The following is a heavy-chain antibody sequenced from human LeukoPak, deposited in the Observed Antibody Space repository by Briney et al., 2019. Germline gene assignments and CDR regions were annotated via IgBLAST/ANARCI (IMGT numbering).Heavy chain of an antibody. D-gene: IGHD1-26*01. Sequence: RASVKVSCKASGYTFTGYYMHWVRQAPGQGLEWMGGFDPEDGETIYAQKFQGRVTMTEDTSTDTAYMELSSLRSEDTAVYYCATGDGSYLTNYFDYWGQGTLVTVSS. CDR2: FDPEDGET. J-gene: IGHJ4*02. CDR3: ATGDGSYLTNYFDY. CDR1: GYTFTGYY. V-gene: IGHV1-24*01.